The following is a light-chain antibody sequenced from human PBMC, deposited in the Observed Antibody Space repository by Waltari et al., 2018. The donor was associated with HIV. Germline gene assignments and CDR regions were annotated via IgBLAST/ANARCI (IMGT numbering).Light chain of an antibody. CDR3: QQSYNTPRT. CDR1: RSISYY. V-gene: IGKV1-39*01. CDR2: AAS. Sequence: DIQMTQSTYSLSASVGDRVTISCRASRSISYYLNWYQQKPGEAPKVLISAASNLQSGVPSRFSGSGSGTDFTLTISSLQPEDFATYYCQQSYNTPRTFGQGTKVEIK. J-gene: IGKJ1*01.